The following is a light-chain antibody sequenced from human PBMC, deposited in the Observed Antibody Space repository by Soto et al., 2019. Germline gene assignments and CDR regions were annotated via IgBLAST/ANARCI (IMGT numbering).Light chain of an antibody. Sequence: QSVLTQPPSASGTPGQRVTISCSGSSSNIGSNYVYWYQQLPGTAPKLLIYRNNQRPSGVPDRFSGFKSGNSASLAISGVRSEDEADYYCAAWDDSLSGSYVFGTGTKLTVL. CDR2: RNN. CDR1: SSNIGSNY. CDR3: AAWDDSLSGSYV. V-gene: IGLV1-47*01. J-gene: IGLJ1*01.